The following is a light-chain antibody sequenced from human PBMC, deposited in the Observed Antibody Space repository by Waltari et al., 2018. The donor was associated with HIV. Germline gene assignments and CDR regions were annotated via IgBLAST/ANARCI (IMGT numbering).Light chain of an antibody. V-gene: IGLV2-11*01. CDR3: CSFAGAYTWV. CDR1: SSDVGAYNF. Sequence: HSALTQPRSVSGSPGQSVTISCTGTSSDVGAYNFVSWYQQHPGEAPRVVIYDVTKRPSGVPGRFSGSKSGNTASLTISGLQADDEADYYCCSFAGAYTWVFGGGTKVTVL. CDR2: DVT. J-gene: IGLJ2*01.